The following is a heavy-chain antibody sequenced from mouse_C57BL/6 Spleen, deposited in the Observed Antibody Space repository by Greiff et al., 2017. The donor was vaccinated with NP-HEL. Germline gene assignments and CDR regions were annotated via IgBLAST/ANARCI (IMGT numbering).Heavy chain of an antibody. CDR2: INPYNGDT. V-gene: IGHV1-37*01. J-gene: IGHJ4*01. Sequence: EVKLMESGPELVKPGASVKISCKASGYSFTGYFMNWVKQSHGKSLEWIGRINPYNGDTFYNQKFKGKATLTVDKSSSTAHMELLSLTSEDFAVYYCARAGYYGSSHYYAMDYWGQGTSVTVSS. CDR3: ARAGYYGSSHYYAMDY. CDR1: GYSFTGYF. D-gene: IGHD1-1*01.